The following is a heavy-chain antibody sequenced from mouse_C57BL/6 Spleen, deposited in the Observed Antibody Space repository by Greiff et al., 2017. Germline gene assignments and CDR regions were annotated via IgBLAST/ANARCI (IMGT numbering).Heavy chain of an antibody. D-gene: IGHD1-1*01. V-gene: IGHV1-9*01. CDR1: GYTFTGYW. J-gene: IGHJ2*01. CDR3: ASRASDCGSSAMDY. CDR2: ILPGSGCT. Sequence: VQLQQSGAELMKPGASVKLSCKASGYTFTGYWIEWVKQRPGHGLEWIGEILPGSGCTNYNAKFKGKDTLTADKSSNTAYMQLSSLTTEDSAIXYFASRASDCGSSAMDYWGQGTTVTVSS.